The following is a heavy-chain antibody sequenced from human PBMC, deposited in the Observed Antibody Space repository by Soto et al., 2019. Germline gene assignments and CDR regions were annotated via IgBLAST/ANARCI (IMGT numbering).Heavy chain of an antibody. CDR2: IDTSGTT. CDR3: ARGFGSSWYYFDY. D-gene: IGHD6-13*01. J-gene: IGHJ4*02. Sequence: SVTLSLTCTVSGGSINSYYWTWIRQPAGKGLEWIGLIDTSGTTNYNPSLKSRVTMSVDTSKNQFSLKLTSVTAADTAMYYCARGFGSSWYYFDYWGRGTLVTVS. CDR1: GGSINSYY. V-gene: IGHV4-4*07.